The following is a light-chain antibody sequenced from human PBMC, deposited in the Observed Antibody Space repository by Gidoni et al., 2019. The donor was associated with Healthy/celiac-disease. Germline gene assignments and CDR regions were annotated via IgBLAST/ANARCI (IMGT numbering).Light chain of an antibody. CDR3: QQYGSSPTLT. CDR1: QSVSSSY. J-gene: IGKJ4*01. Sequence: DIVLTQSPGTLSLPPGERATLSCRASQSVSSSYLHWYQQKPGQAPRRLIYGASSGSGTEFTLTISRLEPEDFAVYYCQQYGSSPTLTFGGGTKVEIK. V-gene: IGKV3-20*01. CDR2: GAS.